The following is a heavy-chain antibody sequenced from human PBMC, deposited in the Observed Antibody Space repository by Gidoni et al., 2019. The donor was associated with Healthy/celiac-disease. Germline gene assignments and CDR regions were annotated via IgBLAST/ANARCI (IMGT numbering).Heavy chain of an antibody. Sequence: VRQAPGKGLVWVSRINSDGSSTSYADSVKGRFTISRDNAKNTLYLQMNSLRAEDTAVYYCARFGGYSYGPPTPWGQGTLVTVSS. CDR3: ARFGGYSYGPPTP. V-gene: IGHV3-74*01. J-gene: IGHJ5*02. CDR2: INSDGSST. D-gene: IGHD5-18*01.